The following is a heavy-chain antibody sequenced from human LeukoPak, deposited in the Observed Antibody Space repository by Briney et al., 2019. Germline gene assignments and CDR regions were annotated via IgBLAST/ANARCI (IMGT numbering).Heavy chain of an antibody. CDR2: ISSSSSYI. J-gene: IGHJ4*02. CDR1: GFTFSSYS. Sequence: GGSLRLFCAASGFTFSSYSMNWVRQAPGKGLEWVSSISSSSSYIYYADSVKGRFTISRDNAKNSLYLQMNSLRAEDTAVYYCAKPPNYSSSWFFFDYWGQGTLVTVSS. D-gene: IGHD6-13*01. CDR3: AKPPNYSSSWFFFDY. V-gene: IGHV3-21*04.